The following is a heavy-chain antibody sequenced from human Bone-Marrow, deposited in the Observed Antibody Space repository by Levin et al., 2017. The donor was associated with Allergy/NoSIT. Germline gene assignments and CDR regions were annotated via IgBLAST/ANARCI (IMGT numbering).Heavy chain of an antibody. Sequence: PTASVKVSCKASGYTSTSYHIHWVRQAPGQGPEWMGVINPSGGATTYGQRFQGRVSMTRDTATSTHYMELSNLRSDDTAVYYWVREPVYPRAFDLWGQGTLVTVSS. CDR1: GYTSTSYH. CDR3: VREPVYPRAFDL. CDR2: INPSGGAT. V-gene: IGHV1-46*01. J-gene: IGHJ3*01.